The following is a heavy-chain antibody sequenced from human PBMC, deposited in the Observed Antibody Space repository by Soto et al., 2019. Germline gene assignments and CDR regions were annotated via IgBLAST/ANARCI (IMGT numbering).Heavy chain of an antibody. CDR2: IYYNGNT. CDR1: GGSISSGDYY. V-gene: IGHV4-31*03. J-gene: IGHJ4*02. D-gene: IGHD2-2*01. Sequence: SSGTLSLTCTVPGGSISSGDYYSSWVPPLPREDLEWIAYIYYNGNTYYTPSLKSRATISLDTSRNQFFLNLNSVTAADTAVYYCARDVGSSHGPGHPHYFDYWGQGTLVTVSS. CDR3: ARDVGSSHGPGHPHYFDY.